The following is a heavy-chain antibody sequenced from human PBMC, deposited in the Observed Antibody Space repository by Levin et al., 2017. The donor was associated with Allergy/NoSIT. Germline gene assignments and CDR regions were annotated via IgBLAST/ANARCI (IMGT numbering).Heavy chain of an antibody. V-gene: IGHV3-7*01. J-gene: IGHJ3*02. CDR3: ARVKATVTTFDAFDI. D-gene: IGHD4-17*01. CDR2: IKEDGSEK. CDR1: GFTFSSYW. Sequence: PGGSLRLSCAASGFTFSSYWMSWVRQAPGKGLEWVANIKEDGSEKYYVDSVKGRFTISRDNAKNSLYLQMNSLRAEDTAVYHCARVKATVTTFDAFDIWGQGTMVTVSS.